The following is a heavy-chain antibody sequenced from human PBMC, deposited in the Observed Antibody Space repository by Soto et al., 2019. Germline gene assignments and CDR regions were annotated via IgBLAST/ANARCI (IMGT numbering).Heavy chain of an antibody. D-gene: IGHD3-10*01. V-gene: IGHV4-30-2*01. CDR2: IYHSGRT. CDR1: GGSISRGGYS. Sequence: QLQLQESGSGLVKPSQTLSLTCAVSGGSISRGGYSWSWIRQPPGKGLEWIGYIYHSGRTYSNPSLKSRVTISVNRSQYQFSMKLSSETAADKSVYYCARGPSFGRWGQGTLVTVSS. CDR3: ARGPSFGR. J-gene: IGHJ4*02.